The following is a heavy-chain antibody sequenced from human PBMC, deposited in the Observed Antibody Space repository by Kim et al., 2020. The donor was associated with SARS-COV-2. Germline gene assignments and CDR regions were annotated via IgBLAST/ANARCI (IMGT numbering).Heavy chain of an antibody. J-gene: IGHJ4*02. CDR1: GFTFSSYW. V-gene: IGHV3-7*01. CDR3: ARDDKRRSGY. CDR2: MNQDGSAK. D-gene: IGHD1-1*01. Sequence: GGSLRLSCAASGFTFSSYWMTWVRQAPGKGLEWVANMNQDGSAKYYVDSVRGRFTISRDNAKNSLYLQMDSLRAEDTAVYFCARDDKRRSGYWGQGTLVT.